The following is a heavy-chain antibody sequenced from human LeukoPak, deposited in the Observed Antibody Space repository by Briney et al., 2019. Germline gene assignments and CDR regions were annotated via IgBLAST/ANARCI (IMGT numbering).Heavy chain of an antibody. CDR3: ARGSYAAFDY. V-gene: IGHV3-7*05. CDR2: IKQDGSEK. Sequence: PGGFLRLSCAPSGFTFSSYWMRWVRQAPGKGLEWVADIKQDGSEKYYVDSVKGRFTISRDNAKNSLYLQMNSLRAEDTAVYYCARGSYAAFDYWGQGTLVTVSS. CDR1: GFTFSSYW. J-gene: IGHJ4*02. D-gene: IGHD2-2*01.